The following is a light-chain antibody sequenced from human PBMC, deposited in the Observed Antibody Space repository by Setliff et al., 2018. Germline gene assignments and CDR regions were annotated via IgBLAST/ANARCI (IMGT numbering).Light chain of an antibody. V-gene: IGLV2-14*03. CDR3: SSYTSSGTQV. Sequence: QSALTQPASVSGSPGQSITISCTRTSSDVGGYNYVSWYQQHPGKAPKLMIYDVSNRPSGVSNRFSGSKSGNTASLTISGLQAEDEADYYCSSYTSSGTQVFGTGTKVTVL. CDR1: SSDVGGYNY. CDR2: DVS. J-gene: IGLJ1*01.